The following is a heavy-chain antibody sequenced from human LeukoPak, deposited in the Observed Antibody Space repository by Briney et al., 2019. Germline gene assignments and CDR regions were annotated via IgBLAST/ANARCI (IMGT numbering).Heavy chain of an antibody. V-gene: IGHV4-61*01. Sequence: SGPGLVKPSETLSLTCTVSGGSVSSGSHYWTWIRQPPGKGLEWIGYIYYSGSTNYNPSLKSRVTISVDTSKNQFSLKLSSVTAADTAVYYCARDNYGGIDYWGQGTLVTVSS. CDR2: IYYSGST. CDR3: ARDNYGGIDY. D-gene: IGHD4-23*01. J-gene: IGHJ4*02. CDR1: GGSVSSGSHY.